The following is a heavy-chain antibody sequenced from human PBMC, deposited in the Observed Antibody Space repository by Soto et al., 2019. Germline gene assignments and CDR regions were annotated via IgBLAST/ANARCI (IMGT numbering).Heavy chain of an antibody. D-gene: IGHD3-16*01. CDR1: GFTFSDYY. CDR3: ARDLPWGGLDY. V-gene: IGHV3-11*01. CDR2: ISSSGSTI. Sequence: GGSLRLSCAASGFTFSDYYMSWIRQAPGKGLEWVSYISSSGSTIYYAYSVKGRFTISRDNAKNSLYLQMNSLIAEDTAVYYCARDLPWGGLDYWGQGTLVTVSS. J-gene: IGHJ4*02.